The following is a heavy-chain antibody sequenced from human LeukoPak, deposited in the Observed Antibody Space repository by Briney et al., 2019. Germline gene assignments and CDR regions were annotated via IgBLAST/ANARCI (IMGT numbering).Heavy chain of an antibody. CDR1: GFAFSSYA. CDR3: AKVGYSSSSSTFDY. D-gene: IGHD6-6*01. V-gene: IGHV3-23*01. Sequence: GGSLRLSCAASGFAFSSYAMSWVRQAPGKGLEWVSAISGSGGSTYYADSVKGRFTISRDNSKNTLYLQMNSLRAEDTAVYYCAKVGYSSSSSTFDYWGQGTLVTVSS. CDR2: ISGSGGST. J-gene: IGHJ4*02.